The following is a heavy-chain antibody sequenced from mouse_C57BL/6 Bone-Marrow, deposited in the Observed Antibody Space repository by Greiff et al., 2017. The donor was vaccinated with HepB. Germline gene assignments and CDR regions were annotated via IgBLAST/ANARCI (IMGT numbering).Heavy chain of an antibody. J-gene: IGHJ1*03. D-gene: IGHD1-1*01. Sequence: EVKVVESGGGLVQSGRSLRLSCATSGFTFSDFYMEWVRQAPGKGLEWIAASRNKANDYTTEYSASVKGRFIVSRDTSQSILYLQMNALRAEDTAIYYCARDAGSSYRYFDVWGTGTTVTVSS. CDR2: SRNKANDYTT. CDR1: GFTFSDFY. CDR3: ARDAGSSYRYFDV. V-gene: IGHV7-1*01.